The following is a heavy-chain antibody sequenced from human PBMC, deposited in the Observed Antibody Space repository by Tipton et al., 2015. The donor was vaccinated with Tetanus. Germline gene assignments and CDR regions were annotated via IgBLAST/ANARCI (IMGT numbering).Heavy chain of an antibody. CDR3: TLTTDNWFDP. CDR2: ISYSGST. J-gene: IGHJ5*02. CDR1: GFIFSSYA. Sequence: LRLSCEVSGFIFSSYAMNWVRQAPGKGLGWVGSISYSGSTYYKSSLKSRVTLSVASSKNQFSLKLRSVTAADTAVYYCTLTTDNWFDPWGRGTLVTVSS. V-gene: IGHV4-59*04. D-gene: IGHD1-1*01.